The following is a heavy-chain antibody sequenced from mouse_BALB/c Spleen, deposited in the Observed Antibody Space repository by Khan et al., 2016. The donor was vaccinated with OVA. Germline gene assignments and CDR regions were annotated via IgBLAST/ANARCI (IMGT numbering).Heavy chain of an antibody. CDR1: GFSLTSYG. J-gene: IGHJ4*01. D-gene: IGHD1-2*01. V-gene: IGHV2-3*01. CDR2: IWGDGST. CDR3: AKWGTANYYAMDY. Sequence: VKLKQSGPGLVAPSQSLSITCTVSGFSLTSYGVNWVRQPPGKGLEWLGVIWGDGSTNYHSTLMSRLSISKDNSQSQVFLKLSSLQTDDTATYFGAKWGTANYYAMDYWGQGTSVTVSS.